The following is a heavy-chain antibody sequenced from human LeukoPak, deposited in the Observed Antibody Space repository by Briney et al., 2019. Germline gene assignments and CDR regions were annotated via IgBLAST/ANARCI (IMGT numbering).Heavy chain of an antibody. Sequence: SETLSLTGTVSGGSISSYYWSWIRQPPGKGLEWIGYIYYSGSTNYNPSLKSRVTISVDTSKNQFSLKLSSVTAADTAVYYCARDRGVVPAASIYYYYGMDVWGQGTTVTVSS. V-gene: IGHV4-59*01. CDR1: GGSISSYY. CDR3: ARDRGVVPAASIYYYYGMDV. D-gene: IGHD2-2*01. CDR2: IYYSGST. J-gene: IGHJ6*02.